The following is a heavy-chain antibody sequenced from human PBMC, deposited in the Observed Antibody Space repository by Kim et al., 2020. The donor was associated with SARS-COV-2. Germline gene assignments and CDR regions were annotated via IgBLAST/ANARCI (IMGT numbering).Heavy chain of an antibody. Sequence: GGSLRLSCAASGFTFSRYGMHWVRQAPGKGLEWVAVIWYDGSNKYYADSVKGLFTISRDNSKNTLYLQMNSLRAEDTAVYYCARSPGYCSSTSCYSHAFDIWGQGTMVTVSS. V-gene: IGHV3-33*01. CDR2: IWYDGSNK. D-gene: IGHD2-2*02. J-gene: IGHJ3*02. CDR1: GFTFSRYG. CDR3: ARSPGYCSSTSCYSHAFDI.